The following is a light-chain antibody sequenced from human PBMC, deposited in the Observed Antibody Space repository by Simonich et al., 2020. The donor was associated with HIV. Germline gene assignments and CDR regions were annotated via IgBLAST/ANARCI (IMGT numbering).Light chain of an antibody. CDR2: WAS. V-gene: IGKV4-1*01. CDR1: QSVLSSSNNKNY. Sequence: DIVMTQSPDSLAVSLGERATLNCKSSQSVLSSSNNKNYLAWYQQKPRQPPKLLIYWASARESGVPDRFSGSGSGTDFTLTISSLQVEDVAVYYCQQYYGTPLTFGGGTRVEIK. J-gene: IGKJ4*01. CDR3: QQYYGTPLT.